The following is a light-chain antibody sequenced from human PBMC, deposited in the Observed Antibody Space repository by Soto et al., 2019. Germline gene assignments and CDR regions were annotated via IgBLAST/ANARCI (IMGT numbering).Light chain of an antibody. CDR1: QSVYNSY. J-gene: IGKJ2*01. Sequence: EIVLTQSPGTLSLSPGERATLSCRASQSVYNSYLAWYQQKPGQTPRLLINAASNRATGVPDRFSVSGSGTDFTLTISRLEPEDFAVYYCQQYGSPPHTFGQGTKVEI. CDR3: QQYGSPPHT. V-gene: IGKV3-20*01. CDR2: AAS.